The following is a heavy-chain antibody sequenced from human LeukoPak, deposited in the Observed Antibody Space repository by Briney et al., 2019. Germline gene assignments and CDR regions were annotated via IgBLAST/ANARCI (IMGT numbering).Heavy chain of an antibody. CDR2: IYSGGST. Sequence: SGGSLRLSCAASGFTVSSNYMSWVRQAPGKGLEWVSVIYSGGSTYYADSVKGRFTISRDNSKNTLYLQMNSLRAEDTAVYYCAMEERSSDIYYYYGMDVWGQGTTVTVSS. CDR1: GFTVSSNY. D-gene: IGHD6-13*01. J-gene: IGHJ6*02. V-gene: IGHV3-66*01. CDR3: AMEERSSDIYYYYGMDV.